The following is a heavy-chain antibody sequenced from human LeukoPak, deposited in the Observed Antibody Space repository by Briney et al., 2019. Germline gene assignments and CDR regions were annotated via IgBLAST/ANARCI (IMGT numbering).Heavy chain of an antibody. Sequence: ASVKVSCKASGFTFTSSAMQWVRQARGQRLEWIGWIVVGSGNTNYAQKFQERVTITRDMSTSTAYMELSSLRSEDTAVYYRAADQVTPPIAAAGLDYYYGMDVWGQGTTVTVSS. J-gene: IGHJ6*02. CDR2: IVVGSGNT. CDR1: GFTFTSSA. D-gene: IGHD6-13*01. CDR3: AADQVTPPIAAAGLDYYYGMDV. V-gene: IGHV1-58*02.